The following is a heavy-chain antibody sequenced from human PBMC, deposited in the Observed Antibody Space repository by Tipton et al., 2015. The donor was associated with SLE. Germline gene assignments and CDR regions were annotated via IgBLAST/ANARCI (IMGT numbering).Heavy chain of an antibody. V-gene: IGHV4-38-2*02. CDR2: IYHSGSGST. CDR3: ARAYGLASPGSFDY. CDR1: GYSMTSGHY. D-gene: IGHD3-10*01. J-gene: IGHJ4*02. Sequence: TLSLTCTVSGYSMTSGHYWGWIRQPPGKGLKWIGSIYHSGSGSTSHNPSLKSRVTISVDTSTNRFSLKLTSVTAADTAIYYCARAYGLASPGSFDYWGQGALVIVSS.